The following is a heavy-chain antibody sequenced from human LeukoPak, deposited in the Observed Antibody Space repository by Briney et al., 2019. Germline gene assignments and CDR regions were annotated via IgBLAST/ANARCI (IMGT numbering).Heavy chain of an antibody. V-gene: IGHV3-21*01. CDR1: GFTFSSYT. CDR2: ISSSSTYI. Sequence: PGGSLTLSCAASGFTFSSYTMTWVRQAPGKGLEWVSSISSSSTYIFYEDSVKGRFIISRDNAKKSLYLQMNSLRADDSAVYYCAGDRPPNGWGQGTLVTVSS. J-gene: IGHJ4*02. CDR3: AGDRPPNG. D-gene: IGHD4-17*01.